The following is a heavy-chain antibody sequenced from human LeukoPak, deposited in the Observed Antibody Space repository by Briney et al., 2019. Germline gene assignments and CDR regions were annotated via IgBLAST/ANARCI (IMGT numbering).Heavy chain of an antibody. CDR3: ASEFGRAVVTARLDAFDI. CDR2: IYSGGSI. V-gene: IGHV3-53*01. D-gene: IGHD4-23*01. Sequence: GGSLRLSCAASGFTASSNHMSWVRQAPGKGLEWVSTIYSGGSIYYADSVKGRFTISRDNSKNTLYLQMNSLRAEDTAVYYCASEFGRAVVTARLDAFDIWGQGTMVTVSS. J-gene: IGHJ3*02. CDR1: GFTASSNH.